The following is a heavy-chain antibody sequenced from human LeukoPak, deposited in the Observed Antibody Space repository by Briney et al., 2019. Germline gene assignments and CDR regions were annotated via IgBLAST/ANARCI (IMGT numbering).Heavy chain of an antibody. V-gene: IGHV3-48*04. CDR3: AREDIVVVPAAARAYYFDY. D-gene: IGHD2-2*01. CDR1: GFTFSSYS. Sequence: GGSLRLSCAASGFTFSSYSMNWVHQAPGKGLEWVSYISSRISTMYYADSVKGRLTSSRDNAKNSMDLQMNSLRAEDTAVYYCAREDIVVVPAAARAYYFDYWGQGTLVTVSS. J-gene: IGHJ4*02. CDR2: ISSRISTM.